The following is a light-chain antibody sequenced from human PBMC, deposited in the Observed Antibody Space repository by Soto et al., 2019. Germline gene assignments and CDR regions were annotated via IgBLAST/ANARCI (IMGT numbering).Light chain of an antibody. V-gene: IGLV2-14*01. CDR3: NSYTSSSTGYV. Sequence: QSALTQPASVSGSPGQSITISCTGTSSDVGGYNYVSWYQHHPGKAPKLMIYEVSNRPSGVSNRFSGSKSGNTASLTISGLQAEDEADYYCNSYTSSSTGYVFGAGTKATVL. J-gene: IGLJ1*01. CDR1: SSDVGGYNY. CDR2: EVS.